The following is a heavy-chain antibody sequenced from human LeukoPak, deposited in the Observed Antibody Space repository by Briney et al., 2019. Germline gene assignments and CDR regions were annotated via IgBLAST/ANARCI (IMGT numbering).Heavy chain of an antibody. V-gene: IGHV1-2*02. CDR1: GYSFTSHY. J-gene: IGHJ4*02. D-gene: IGHD1-1*01. CDR2: INPNSGGT. CDR3: ARDPHWKLTLDY. Sequence: ASVKVSCKASGYSFTSHYMHWVRQAPGQGLEWMGWINPNSGGTNYAQKFQGRVTMTRDTSISTAYMELSRLRSDDTAVYYCARDPHWKLTLDYWGQGTLVTVSS.